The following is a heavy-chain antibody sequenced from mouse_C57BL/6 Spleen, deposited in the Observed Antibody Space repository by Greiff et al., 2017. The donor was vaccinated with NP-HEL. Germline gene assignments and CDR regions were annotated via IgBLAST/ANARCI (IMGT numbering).Heavy chain of an antibody. J-gene: IGHJ2*01. CDR2: IDPETGGT. D-gene: IGHD2-5*01. V-gene: IGHV1-15*01. CDR3: TRYSNPYFDY. Sequence: QVQLQQSGAELVRPGASVTLSCKASGYTFTDYEMHWVKQTPVHGLEWIGAIDPETGGTAYNQKFKGKAILTADKSSSTAYMELRSLTSEDSAVYYCTRYSNPYFDYWGQGTTLTVSS. CDR1: GYTFTDYE.